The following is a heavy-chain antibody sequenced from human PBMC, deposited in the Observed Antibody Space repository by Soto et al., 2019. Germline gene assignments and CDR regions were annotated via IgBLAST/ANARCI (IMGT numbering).Heavy chain of an antibody. D-gene: IGHD2-2*01. J-gene: IGHJ4*02. Sequence: GASVKVSCKASGGTFSSYAIIWVRQAPGQGLEWMGGIIPIFGTANYAQKLQGRVTMTTDTSTSTAYMELRSLRSDDTAVYYCARDERPGAGYCISTSCYADLDYWGQGTLVTVSS. CDR2: IIPIFGTA. CDR3: ARDERPGAGYCISTSCYADLDY. V-gene: IGHV1-69*05. CDR1: GGTFSSYA.